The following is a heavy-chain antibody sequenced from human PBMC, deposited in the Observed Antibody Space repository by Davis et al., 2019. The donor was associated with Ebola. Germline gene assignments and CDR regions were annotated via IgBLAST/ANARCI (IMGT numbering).Heavy chain of an antibody. J-gene: IGHJ4*02. CDR3: ARDQVAAAPSFDY. D-gene: IGHD6-13*01. CDR1: GFTFSSYG. Sequence: GESLKISCAASGFTFSSYGMHRVRQAPGKGLEWVAVISYDGSNKYYADSVKGRFTISRDNSKNTLYLQMNSLRAEDTAVYYCARDQVAAAPSFDYWGQGTLVTVSS. CDR2: ISYDGSNK. V-gene: IGHV3-30*03.